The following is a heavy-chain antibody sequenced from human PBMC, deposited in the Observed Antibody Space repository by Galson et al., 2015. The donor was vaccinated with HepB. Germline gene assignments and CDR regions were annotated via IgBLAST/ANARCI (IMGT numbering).Heavy chain of an antibody. Sequence: SETLSLTCTVSSDSVTGSTYYWGWIRQPPGKGLEWIGSIYDSGSTYYSPSLKSRVTISVDTSKNQFSLKLSSVTAADTAVYYCARHTVVTEEANWYFDLWGRGTLVTVSS. CDR2: IYDSGST. J-gene: IGHJ2*01. V-gene: IGHV4-39*01. CDR1: SDSVTGSTYY. D-gene: IGHD4-23*01. CDR3: ARHTVVTEEANWYFDL.